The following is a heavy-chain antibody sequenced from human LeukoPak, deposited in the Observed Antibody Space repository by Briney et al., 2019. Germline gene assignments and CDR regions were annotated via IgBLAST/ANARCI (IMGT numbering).Heavy chain of an antibody. CDR2: IYYSGST. D-gene: IGHD6-6*01. V-gene: IGHV4-61*01. CDR3: ARGSIALYYFDY. J-gene: IGHJ4*02. Sequence: SDTLSLTCTVSGGSVSSGSYYWSWIRQPPGKGLEWIGYIYYSGSTHYNPSLQSRVTISVDTSKNQFSLKVSSVTAADTAVYYCARGSIALYYFDYWGQGTLVTVSS. CDR1: GGSVSSGSYY.